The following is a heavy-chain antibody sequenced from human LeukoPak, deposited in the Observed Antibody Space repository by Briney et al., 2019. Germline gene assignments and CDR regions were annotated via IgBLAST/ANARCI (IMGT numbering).Heavy chain of an antibody. CDR1: GYTFTGYY. CDR2: ISPNSGGT. D-gene: IGHD1-7*01. J-gene: IGHJ5*02. CDR3: ARSRLYNWNSCDSCWFDP. V-gene: IGHV1-2*02. Sequence: GASVKVSCKASGYTFTGYYMHWVRQAPGQGLEWMGWISPNSGGTNYAQKFQGRVTMTRDTSISTAYMELSRLRSDDTAVYYCARSRLYNWNSCDSCWFDPWGQGTLVTVSS.